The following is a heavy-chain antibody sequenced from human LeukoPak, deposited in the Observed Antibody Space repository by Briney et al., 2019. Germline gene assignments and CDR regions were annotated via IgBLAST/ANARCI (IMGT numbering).Heavy chain of an antibody. CDR1: GGSIISSSCY. J-gene: IGHJ4*02. V-gene: IGHV4-39*01. CDR3: ARLYSGTRPPDY. D-gene: IGHD3-10*01. CDR2: IYYSGNT. Sequence: KPSETLSLTCTVSGGSIISSSCYWGGIRQPPGKGLEWIGSIYYSGNTYYNPSLKSRVTISIDASKNQLSVKLSSVTAADTAVYYCARLYSGTRPPDYWGQGTLVTVSS.